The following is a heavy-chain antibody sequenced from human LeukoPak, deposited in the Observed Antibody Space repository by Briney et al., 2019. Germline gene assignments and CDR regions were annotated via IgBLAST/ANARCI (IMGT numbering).Heavy chain of an antibody. CDR1: GFTFSDYY. CDR3: AHQKQEAAAAFAEYFQH. V-gene: IGHV3-11*04. CDR2: ISSSGSTI. D-gene: IGHD6-25*01. J-gene: IGHJ1*01. Sequence: PGGSLRLSCAASGFTFSDYYMSWIRQAPGKGLEWVSYISSSGSTIYYADSVKGRFTISRDNAKNSLYLQMNSLRAEDTAVYYCAHQKQEAAAAFAEYFQHWGQGTLVTVSS.